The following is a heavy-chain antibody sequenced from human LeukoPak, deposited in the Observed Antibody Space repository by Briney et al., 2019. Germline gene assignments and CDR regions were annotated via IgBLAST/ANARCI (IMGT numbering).Heavy chain of an antibody. CDR2: ISSSSSTI. D-gene: IGHD2-15*01. V-gene: IGHV3-48*02. CDR1: GLTVSSYS. Sequence: PGGSLRLSCVASGLTVSSYSMNWVRQAPGKGLEWVSYISSSSSTIYSADSVKGRFTISRDNAKNSLDLQMNSLRDEDTAVYYCARARASGRSGFDYWGQGTLVTLSS. CDR3: ARARASGRSGFDY. J-gene: IGHJ4*02.